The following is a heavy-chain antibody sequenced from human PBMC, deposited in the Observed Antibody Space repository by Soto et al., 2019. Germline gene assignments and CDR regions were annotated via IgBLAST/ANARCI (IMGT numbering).Heavy chain of an antibody. D-gene: IGHD6-13*01. J-gene: IGHJ4*02. CDR2: IYYSGST. CDR3: AILRSGTFDY. CDR1: GGSISSSSYY. V-gene: IGHV4-39*01. Sequence: QLQLQESGPGLVKPSETLSLTCTVSGGSISSSSYYWGWIRQPPGKGLEWIGSIYYSGSTYYNPSLKSRVTISVDTSKNQFSLKLRSVTAADTAVYYCAILRSGTFDYWGQGTLVTVSS.